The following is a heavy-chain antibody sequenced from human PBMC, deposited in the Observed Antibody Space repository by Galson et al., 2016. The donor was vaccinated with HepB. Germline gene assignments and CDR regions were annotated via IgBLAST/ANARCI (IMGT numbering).Heavy chain of an antibody. Sequence: SLRLSCAASGFTFSDYYMSWIRQAPGKGLEWDSYISSSGSTIYYADSVKGRFTIYRDTAKNSLYLQMNRLRAEDTAVYYCARDRRVGRNGMDVGGQGTRSPSP. CDR2: ISSSGSTI. V-gene: IGHV3-11*04. J-gene: IGHJ6*02. CDR3: ARDRRVGRNGMDV. CDR1: GFTFSDYY. D-gene: IGHD1-26*01.